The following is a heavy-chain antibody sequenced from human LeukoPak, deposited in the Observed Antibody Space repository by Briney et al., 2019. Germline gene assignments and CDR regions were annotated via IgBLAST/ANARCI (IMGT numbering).Heavy chain of an antibody. V-gene: IGHV3-49*04. CDR3: TRDESPWLVLGYFDY. CDR1: GFTFGDYA. CDR2: IRSKAYGGTT. D-gene: IGHD6-19*01. Sequence: GGSLRLSCTASGFTFGDYAMSWVRQAPGKGLEWVGFIRSKAYGGTTEYAASVKGRFTISRDDSKSIAYLQMNSLKTEDTAVYYCTRDESPWLVLGYFDYWGQGTLVTVSS. J-gene: IGHJ4*02.